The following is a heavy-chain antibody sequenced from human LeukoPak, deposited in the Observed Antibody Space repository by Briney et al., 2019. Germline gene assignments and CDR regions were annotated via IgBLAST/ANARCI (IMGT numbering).Heavy chain of an antibody. CDR2: ISYDGSNE. Sequence: PGGSLRLSCVASGFTFSNYVMHWVRQAPGKGLEWVALISYDGSNENYADSVKGRFTISRDNSKNTLYLQMNSLRAEDTVVYYCARVFRITKTTGMDVWGQGTTVTVSS. CDR3: ARVFRITKTTGMDV. J-gene: IGHJ6*02. CDR1: GFTFSNYV. V-gene: IGHV3-30-3*01. D-gene: IGHD3-10*01.